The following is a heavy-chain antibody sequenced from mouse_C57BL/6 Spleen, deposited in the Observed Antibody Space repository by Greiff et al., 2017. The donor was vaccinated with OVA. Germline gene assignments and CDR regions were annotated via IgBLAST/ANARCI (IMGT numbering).Heavy chain of an antibody. D-gene: IGHD2-4*01. J-gene: IGHJ4*01. V-gene: IGHV1-26*01. Sequence: EVQLQQSGPELVKPGASVKISCKASGYTFTDYYMNWVKQSHGKSLEWIGDINPNNGGTSYNQKFKGKATLTVDKSSSTAYMELRSLTSEDSAVYYCAREMIYYYAMDYWGQGTSVTVSS. CDR2: INPNNGGT. CDR3: AREMIYYYAMDY. CDR1: GYTFTDYY.